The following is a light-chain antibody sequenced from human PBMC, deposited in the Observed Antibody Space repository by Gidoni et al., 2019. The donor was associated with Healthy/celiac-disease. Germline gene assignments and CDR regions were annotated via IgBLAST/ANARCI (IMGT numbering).Light chain of an antibody. CDR2: AAS. Sequence: DIQLTQSPSFLSASVGDRVTITCRASQGISSYLAWYQQKPGKAPKLLIYAASTLPRGVPSRFSGSGSGTEFTLTISSLQPEDFAAYYCQQLNSYPQTFGQGTKLEIK. J-gene: IGKJ2*01. CDR1: QGISSY. V-gene: IGKV1-9*01. CDR3: QQLNSYPQT.